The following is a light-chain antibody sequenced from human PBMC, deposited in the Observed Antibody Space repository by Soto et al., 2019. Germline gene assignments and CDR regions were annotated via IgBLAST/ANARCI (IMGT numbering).Light chain of an antibody. Sequence: DIQMTQSPSTLSASVGDRVTITCRASHSISTWLAWYQQKPGKAPNLLIYKASSLESGVPSRFSGSGYGTELPLTISSLQPDDFATYYCQQYNSYSQTVGQGTKVELK. CDR1: HSISTW. CDR3: QQYNSYSQT. V-gene: IGKV1-5*03. J-gene: IGKJ1*01. CDR2: KAS.